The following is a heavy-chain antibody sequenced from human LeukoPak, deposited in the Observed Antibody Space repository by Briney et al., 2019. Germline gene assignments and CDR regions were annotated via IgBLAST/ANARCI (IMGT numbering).Heavy chain of an antibody. CDR1: GYTLTELS. D-gene: IGHD6-19*01. CDR3: ATGIAVAGYYFDY. CDR2: FDPEDGET. Sequence: ASVKVSCKVSGYTLTELSMHWVRQAPGKGLEWMGGFDPEDGETIYAQKFQGRVTMTEDTSTDTAYMELSSLRSEDTAVYYCATGIAVAGYYFDYWGQGTLATVSS. V-gene: IGHV1-24*01. J-gene: IGHJ4*02.